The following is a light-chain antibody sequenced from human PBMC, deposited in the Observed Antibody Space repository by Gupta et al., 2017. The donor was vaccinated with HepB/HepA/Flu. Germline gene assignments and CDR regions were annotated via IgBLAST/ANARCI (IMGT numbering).Light chain of an antibody. Sequence: SVLTQTPSASWTPVQRVTISCSGSSTHIGSNTVNWYQQLPGTAPKLLIYSNNQRPPGVPDRFSGSKSGTSASLAIRGLQSEDEADYYCAAWDDSLNGVVFGGGTKLTVL. V-gene: IGLV1-44*01. J-gene: IGLJ2*01. CDR3: AAWDDSLNGVV. CDR2: SNN. CDR1: STHIGSNT.